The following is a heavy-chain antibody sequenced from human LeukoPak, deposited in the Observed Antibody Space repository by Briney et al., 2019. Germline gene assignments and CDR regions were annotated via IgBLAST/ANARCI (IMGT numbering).Heavy chain of an antibody. Sequence: ASVKVSCKASGYTFTSYDINWVRQATGQGLEWMGWMNPNSGGTNYAQKFQGRVTMTRDTSISTAYMELSRLRSDDTAVYYCARAPSYYYDSSGYYYFDYWGQGTLVTVSS. CDR2: MNPNSGGT. J-gene: IGHJ4*02. CDR1: GYTFTSYD. V-gene: IGHV1-2*02. D-gene: IGHD3-22*01. CDR3: ARAPSYYYDSSGYYYFDY.